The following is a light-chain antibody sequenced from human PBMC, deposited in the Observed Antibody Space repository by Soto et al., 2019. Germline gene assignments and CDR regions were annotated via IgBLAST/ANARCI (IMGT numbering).Light chain of an antibody. Sequence: DIQLTQSPSSLSASLGDRVTIICRESQSISGYLNWYQQPPGKAPKAXIYAASSLQSGVPSRVSGRGSWTDCTRTISSLQPEDVETYCCQQANWFPLTFGEGTKVDIK. CDR3: QQANWFPLT. J-gene: IGKJ4*01. V-gene: IGKV1-39*01. CDR1: QSISGY. CDR2: AAS.